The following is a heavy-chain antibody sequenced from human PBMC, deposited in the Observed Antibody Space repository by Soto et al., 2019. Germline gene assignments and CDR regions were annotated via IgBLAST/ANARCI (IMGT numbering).Heavy chain of an antibody. V-gene: IGHV4-30-4*01. CDR1: GGSINSGDYY. CDR2: IFHSGST. CDR3: ARDRYYGSGTYYTFYSGMDV. Sequence: SSETLSLMCTVSGGSINSGDYYWTWVRQPPGKGLEWIGNIFHSGSTYYTPSLQSRVTISLDTSKNHFSLKLSSVTPADTAVYYCARDRYYGSGTYYTFYSGMDVWGQGPTVTVSS. D-gene: IGHD3-10*01. J-gene: IGHJ6*02.